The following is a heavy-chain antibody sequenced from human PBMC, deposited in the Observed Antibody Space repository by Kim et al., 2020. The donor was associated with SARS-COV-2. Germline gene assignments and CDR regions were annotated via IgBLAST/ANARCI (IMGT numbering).Heavy chain of an antibody. CDR3: ARAIYGSGFDP. D-gene: IGHD3-10*01. CDR1: GGSFSGYY. CDR2: INHSGST. Sequence: SETLSLTCAVYGGSFSGYYWSWIRQPPGKGLEWIGEINHSGSTNYNPSLKSRVTISVDTSKNQFSLKLSSVTAADTAVYYCARAIYGSGFDPWGQGTLVTVSS. V-gene: IGHV4-34*01. J-gene: IGHJ5*02.